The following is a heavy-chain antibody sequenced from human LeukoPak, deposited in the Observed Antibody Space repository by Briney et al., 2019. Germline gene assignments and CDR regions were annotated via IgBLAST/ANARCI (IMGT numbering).Heavy chain of an antibody. J-gene: IGHJ6*02. CDR3: ARDDYGGNSYYYYYGMDV. D-gene: IGHD4-23*01. CDR2: IKQDGSEK. Sequence: GGSLRLSCAASGFTFSGYWMSWVRQAPGKRLEWVANIKQDGSEKYYVDSVKGRFTISRDNAKNSLYLQMNSLRAEDTAVFYCARDDYGGNSYYYYYGMDVWGQGTTVTVSS. V-gene: IGHV3-7*01. CDR1: GFTFSGYW.